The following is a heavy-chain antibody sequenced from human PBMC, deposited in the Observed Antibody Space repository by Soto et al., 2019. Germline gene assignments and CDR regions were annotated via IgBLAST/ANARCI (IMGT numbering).Heavy chain of an antibody. CDR3: TSRGGGNFPYYLDY. D-gene: IGHD2-21*01. J-gene: IGHJ4*02. CDR1: GGSFSGYY. CDR2: IDHRGSA. Sequence: QVQLQQWGAGLLKPSETLSLACAVYGGSFSGYYWSWIRQPPGKGLEWIGEIDHRGSANYHPSLQKRVTISVATAKNQFSLKLNSVAAADTAVYYCTSRGGGNFPYYLDYWGQGTLLTVSS. V-gene: IGHV4-34*01.